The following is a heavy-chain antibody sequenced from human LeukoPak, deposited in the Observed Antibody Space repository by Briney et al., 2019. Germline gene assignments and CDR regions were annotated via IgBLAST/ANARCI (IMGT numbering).Heavy chain of an antibody. CDR3: ATQYRGAIRGGAFDV. CDR2: IYYSGST. CDR1: GGSISSSSYY. J-gene: IGHJ3*01. D-gene: IGHD1-26*01. Sequence: SETLSLTCTVSGGSISSSSYYWGWIRQPPGKGLEWIGSIYYSGSTYHNASLKSRVTIYVDTSKNQFSLKLSSVTAADTAVYYCATQYRGAIRGGAFDVWGQGTMVTVS. V-gene: IGHV4-39*01.